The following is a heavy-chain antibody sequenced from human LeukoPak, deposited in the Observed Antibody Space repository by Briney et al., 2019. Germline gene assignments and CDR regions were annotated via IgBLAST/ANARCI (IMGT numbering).Heavy chain of an antibody. Sequence: SETLSLTCAVFGGSFSGYSWSWIRQPPGKGLEWIGEIKHSGSSNYNPSLKSRVTIFLDKSKNQFSLKLSSVAAADTAVYYCARPPYDILTGYPEYFQHWGQGTLVTVSS. V-gene: IGHV4-34*01. CDR3: ARPPYDILTGYPEYFQH. CDR2: IKHSGSS. CDR1: GGSFSGYS. J-gene: IGHJ1*01. D-gene: IGHD3-9*01.